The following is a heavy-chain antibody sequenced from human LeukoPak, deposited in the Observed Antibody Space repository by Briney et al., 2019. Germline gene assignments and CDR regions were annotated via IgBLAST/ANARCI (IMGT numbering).Heavy chain of an antibody. J-gene: IGHJ4*02. Sequence: GGSLRLSCAASGFTVSSNYMSWVRQAPGKGLEWVSVIYSGGSTYYADSVKGRFTISRDNSKNTLYLQMNSLRAEDTAVYYCARDLRDCSGGSCFGDFDYWGQGTLVTVSS. CDR1: GFTVSSNY. CDR3: ARDLRDCSGGSCFGDFDY. CDR2: IYSGGST. V-gene: IGHV3-53*01. D-gene: IGHD2-15*01.